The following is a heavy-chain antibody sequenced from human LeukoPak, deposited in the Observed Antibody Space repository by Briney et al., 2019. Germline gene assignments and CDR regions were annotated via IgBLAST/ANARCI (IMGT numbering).Heavy chain of an antibody. CDR1: GYTFTSYY. D-gene: IGHD2-15*01. CDR3: ARSPGTAYCSGGSCYSGDY. V-gene: IGHV1-46*01. J-gene: IGHJ4*02. Sequence: GSVKVSCKASGYTFTSYYMHWVRQAPGQGLEWMGIINPSGGSTSYAQKFQGRVTMTRDTSTSTVYMELSSLRSEDTAVYYCARSPGTAYCSGGSCYSGDYWGQGTLVTVSS. CDR2: INPSGGST.